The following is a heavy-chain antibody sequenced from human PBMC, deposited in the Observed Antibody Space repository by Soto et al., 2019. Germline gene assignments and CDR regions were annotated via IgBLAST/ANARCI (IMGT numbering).Heavy chain of an antibody. Sequence: PGGSLRLSCAASGFAFSSHPMSWVRQAPEKGLEWVAGISDSGSLTYNADSVRGQFTISRDNSKNTLYLQMNSLRAEDTAVYYCARRTFGSSRFFDIPSQRTTVTVSS. V-gene: IGHV3-23*01. CDR2: ISDSGSLT. CDR3: ARRTFGSSRFFDI. CDR1: GFAFSSHP. J-gene: IGHJ3*02. D-gene: IGHD6-6*01.